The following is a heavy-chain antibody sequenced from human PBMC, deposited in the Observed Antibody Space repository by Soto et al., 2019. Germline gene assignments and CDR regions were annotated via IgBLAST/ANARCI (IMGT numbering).Heavy chain of an antibody. D-gene: IGHD5-18*01. V-gene: IGHV3-64*01. CDR2: ISSNGGST. J-gene: IGHJ6*02. CDR3: ARGDTAMTHYYYGMDV. CDR1: GFTFSSYA. Sequence: GGPLRLCCAASGFTFSSYAMHWVRQAPEKGLEYVSAISSNGGSTYYANSVKGRFTISRDNSKNTLYLQMGSLRAEDMAVYYCARGDTAMTHYYYGMDVWGQGTTVTVSS.